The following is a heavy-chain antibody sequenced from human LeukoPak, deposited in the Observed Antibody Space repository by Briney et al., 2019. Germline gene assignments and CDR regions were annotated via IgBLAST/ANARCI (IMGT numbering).Heavy chain of an antibody. V-gene: IGHV3-30*18. D-gene: IGHD2-15*01. CDR2: ISYDGSNK. J-gene: IGHJ4*02. Sequence: GGSLRLSCAASGFTFSSYGMHWVRQAPGKGLEWVAVISYDGSNKYYADSVKGRFTISRDNSKNTLYLQMNSLRAEDTAVYYCAKDSGHIGGRAFDYWGQGTLVTVSS. CDR3: AKDSGHIGGRAFDY. CDR1: GFTFSSYG.